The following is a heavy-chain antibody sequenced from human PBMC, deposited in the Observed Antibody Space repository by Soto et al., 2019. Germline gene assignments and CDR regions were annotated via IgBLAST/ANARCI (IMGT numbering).Heavy chain of an antibody. CDR1: GFNFRGFS. D-gene: IGHD3-3*01. J-gene: IGHJ4*02. Sequence: PGGSMRLPCAASGFNFRGFSVNWVRQAPEKGLESLSYISSPTTTIYYADSVKSRFTNSRDNAMSSLFLQMNSLRAEDTAVYYCVGSLFLEWFFLDYWGQGTLVTVSS. CDR2: ISSPTTTI. V-gene: IGHV3-48*01. CDR3: VGSLFLEWFFLDY.